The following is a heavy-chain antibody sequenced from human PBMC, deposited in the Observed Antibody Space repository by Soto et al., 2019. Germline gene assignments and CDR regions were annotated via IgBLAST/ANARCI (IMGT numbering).Heavy chain of an antibody. Sequence: QITLKESGPTLVKPTRTLTLTCTFSGFSLSTNGVGVGWVRQPPGKALEWLALVYWNDDRRYSPSLKSRLTITKDTSNNQVVLTMTNMDPVDTATYFCAHYTVMHPLKYGMDVWGQGTTVTVSS. J-gene: IGHJ6*02. CDR1: GFSLSTNGVG. CDR2: VYWNDDR. D-gene: IGHD2-2*02. V-gene: IGHV2-5*01. CDR3: AHYTVMHPLKYGMDV.